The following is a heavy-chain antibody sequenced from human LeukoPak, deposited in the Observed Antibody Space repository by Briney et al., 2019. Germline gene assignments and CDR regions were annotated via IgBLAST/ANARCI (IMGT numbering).Heavy chain of an antibody. CDR2: ISSGSTAT. J-gene: IGHJ4*02. D-gene: IGHD2-21*02. V-gene: IGHV3-48*01. CDR3: ARERVVVTGREYYFDY. CDR1: GFTFSTYS. Sequence: GGSLRLSYAASGFTFSTYSMNWVRQAPGKGLEWISYISSGSTATTYSADSVKGRFTISRDNAKNSLYLQMNSLRAEDTAVYYCARERVVVTGREYYFDYWGQGTLVTVSS.